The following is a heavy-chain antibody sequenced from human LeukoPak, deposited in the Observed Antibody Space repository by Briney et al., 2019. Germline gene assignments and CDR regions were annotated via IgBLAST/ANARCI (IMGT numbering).Heavy chain of an antibody. CDR1: GFTFSSYE. CDR2: ISDSDSTI. V-gene: IGHV3-48*03. D-gene: IGHD1-14*01. J-gene: IGHJ4*02. Sequence: GGSLRLSCAASGFTFSSYEMNWVRQAPGKGLQWVSYISDSDSTIYYADSVKGRFTTSRDNAKKYMYLQMSSMSGEDTAVCYCASQPSSTPNYWGQGTLVTVSS. CDR3: ASQPSSTPNY.